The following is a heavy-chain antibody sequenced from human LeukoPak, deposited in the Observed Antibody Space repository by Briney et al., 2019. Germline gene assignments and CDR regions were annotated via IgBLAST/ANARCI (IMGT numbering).Heavy chain of an antibody. CDR2: IYTSDSNT. D-gene: IGHD2-8*02. Sequence: GESLRISCKGSGYSFTSYWISRVHQIPGKLLEWMSIIYTSDSNTSYGPTFQVHVTLYADKTIITANLHSVTAKASDTAICYSARDDTGPYFDCWGQGTLVTVS. CDR3: ARDDTGPYFDC. J-gene: IGHJ4*02. V-gene: IGHV5-51*07. CDR1: GYSFTSYW.